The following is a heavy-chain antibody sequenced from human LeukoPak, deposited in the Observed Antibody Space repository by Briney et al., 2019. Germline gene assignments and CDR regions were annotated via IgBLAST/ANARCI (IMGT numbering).Heavy chain of an antibody. CDR3: SGKYYYDSGSHDY. CDR1: GVSLSSGDYY. Sequence: SQTLSLTCTVSGVSLSSGDYYWSWIRQPPGKGLEWIGYIYYSGTTYYNPSLETRATISVDTSKTRFSLKLSSVTAADTAIYYCSGKYYYDSGSHDYWGQGTLVTVSS. CDR2: IYYSGTT. V-gene: IGHV4-30-4*08. J-gene: IGHJ4*02. D-gene: IGHD3-10*01.